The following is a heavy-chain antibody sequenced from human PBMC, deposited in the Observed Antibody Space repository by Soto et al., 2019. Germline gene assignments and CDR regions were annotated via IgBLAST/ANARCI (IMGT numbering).Heavy chain of an antibody. V-gene: IGHV6-1*01. Sequence: SQTLSLTCAISGYSVSSNSADWDWIRQSPSRGLEWMGRTYYRSKWYNEYAVSVKSRININPDTSKNQFSLQLNSVTPEDTAVYYCARVITGTNYGMEVWGQGTTVTVSS. J-gene: IGHJ6*02. CDR1: GYSVSSNSAD. D-gene: IGHD1-20*01. CDR2: TYYRSKWYN. CDR3: ARVITGTNYGMEV.